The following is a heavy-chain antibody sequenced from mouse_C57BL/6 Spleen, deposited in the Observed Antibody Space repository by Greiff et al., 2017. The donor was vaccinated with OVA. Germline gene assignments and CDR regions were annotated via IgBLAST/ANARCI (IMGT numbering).Heavy chain of an antibody. CDR1: GYSITSGYY. Sequence: DVKLQESGPGLVKPSQSLSLTCSVTGYSITSGYYWNWIRQFPGNKLEWMGYISYDGSNNYNPSLKNRISITRDTSKNQFFLKLNSVTTEDTATYYCARGTRYYDYDWFAYWGQGTLVTVSA. CDR2: ISYDGSN. V-gene: IGHV3-6*01. D-gene: IGHD2-4*01. CDR3: ARGTRYYDYDWFAY. J-gene: IGHJ3*01.